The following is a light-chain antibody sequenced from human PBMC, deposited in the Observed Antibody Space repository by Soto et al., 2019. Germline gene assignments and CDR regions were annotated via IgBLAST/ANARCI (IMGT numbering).Light chain of an antibody. J-gene: IGKJ1*01. CDR1: HSSSSG. CDR2: DAS. Sequence: DIQMTQGPFSLSASVRARVTITSRPSHSSSSGWDRYQPGPATAPHLQSYDASALESAVPSRFSGSGSGTEFTLTSRSLQPFDFSTCYCQHNKSYGTFGQGTKVDIK. V-gene: IGKV1-5*01. CDR3: QHNKSYGT.